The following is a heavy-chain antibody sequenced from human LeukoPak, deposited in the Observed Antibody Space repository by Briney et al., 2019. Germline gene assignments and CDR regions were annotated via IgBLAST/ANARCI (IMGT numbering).Heavy chain of an antibody. D-gene: IGHD3-10*01. CDR3: ARGHYGSGRSWFDP. J-gene: IGHJ5*02. CDR2: IYYSGST. V-gene: IGHV4-59*12. CDR1: GGSISSYY. Sequence: SETLSLTCTVSGGSISSYYWSWIRQPPGKGLEWIGYIYYSGSTNYNPSLKSRVTISVDTSKNQFSLKLSPVTAADTAVYYCARGHYGSGRSWFDPWGQGTLVTVSS.